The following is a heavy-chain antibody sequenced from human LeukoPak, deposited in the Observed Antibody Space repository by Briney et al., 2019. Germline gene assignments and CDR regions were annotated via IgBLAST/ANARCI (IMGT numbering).Heavy chain of an antibody. V-gene: IGHV3-11*04. J-gene: IGHJ4*02. CDR3: TRKGSQWDFLVDY. D-gene: IGHD2/OR15-2a*01. CDR2: ISSSGSTI. CDR1: GFTFTDYY. Sequence: GGSLRLSCAASGFTFTDYYMSWIRQAPGKGLEWVSYISSSGSTIYYADSVKGRFTISRDNAKNSLYLQMNSLRAEDTAVYYCTRKGSQWDFLVDYWGQGTRVAVSP.